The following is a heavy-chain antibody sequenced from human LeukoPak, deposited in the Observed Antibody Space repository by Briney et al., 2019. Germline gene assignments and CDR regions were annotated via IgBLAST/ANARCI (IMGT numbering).Heavy chain of an antibody. Sequence: GGSLRLSCAASGFTFSTYSMNWVRQAPGKGLEWVSSISGSSIYIYYTDSVKGRFTISRDNAKNSLYLQMNSLRAEDTAVYYCARDPPYYDSSGYYYDYWGQGTLVTVSS. CDR1: GFTFSTYS. V-gene: IGHV3-21*01. J-gene: IGHJ4*02. D-gene: IGHD3-22*01. CDR3: ARDPPYYDSSGYYYDY. CDR2: ISGSSIYI.